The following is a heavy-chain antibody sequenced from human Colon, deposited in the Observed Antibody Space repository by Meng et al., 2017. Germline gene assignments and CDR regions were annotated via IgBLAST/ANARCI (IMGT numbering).Heavy chain of an antibody. CDR3: ARDRGKTTMISGYFNL. D-gene: IGHD3-22*01. CDR1: GFSFSDYY. V-gene: IGHV3-11*01. CDR2: MSSSDSTK. J-gene: IGHJ2*01. Sequence: GSLRLSCTASGFSFSDYYMNWIRQAPGKGLEWVSYMSSSDSTKYYADSVKGRFTISRDNARNLLYLQMNSLRAEDTAVYYCARDRGKTTMISGYFNLWGRGTLVTVSS.